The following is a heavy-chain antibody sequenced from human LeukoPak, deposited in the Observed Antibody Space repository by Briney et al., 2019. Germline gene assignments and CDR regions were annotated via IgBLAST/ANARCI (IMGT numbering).Heavy chain of an antibody. D-gene: IGHD1-26*01. CDR2: INHSGST. Sequence: SETLSLTCAVYGGSFSGYYWSWIRQPPGKGLEWIGEINHSGSTNYNPSLKSRVTISVDTSKNQFSLKLSSVTAADTAVYYCARVQVGATQRLYNYYYYMDVWGKGTTVTVSS. J-gene: IGHJ6*03. V-gene: IGHV4-34*01. CDR3: ARVQVGATQRLYNYYYYMDV. CDR1: GGSFSGYY.